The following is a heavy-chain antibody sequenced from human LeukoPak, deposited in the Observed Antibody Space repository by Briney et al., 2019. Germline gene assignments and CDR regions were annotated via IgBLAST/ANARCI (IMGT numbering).Heavy chain of an antibody. V-gene: IGHV3-20*04. D-gene: IGHD6-19*01. Sequence: PGGSLRLSCAASGFTFDDYGMSWVRQAPGKGLEWVSGINWNGGSTGYADSVKGRFTISRDNAKNSLYLQMNSLRAEDTAVYYCARDRGSGWWVGAFDIWGQGTMVTVSS. CDR3: ARDRGSGWWVGAFDI. CDR1: GFTFDDYG. J-gene: IGHJ3*02. CDR2: INWNGGST.